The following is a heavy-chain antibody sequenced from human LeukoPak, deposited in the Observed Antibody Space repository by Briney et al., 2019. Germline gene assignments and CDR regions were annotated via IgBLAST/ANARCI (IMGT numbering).Heavy chain of an antibody. J-gene: IGHJ4*02. CDR2: VDPSGDIA. CDR1: GYTFIHYY. D-gene: IGHD3-10*01. CDR3: ARDSFGVRGFDH. Sequence: ASVKVSCKTSGYTFIHYYMHWVRQASGEGFEWMGIVDPSGDIATYAQKFQGRVTLTTDTSTSTFYMELGSLRSEDTAIYYCARDSFGVRGFDHWGQGTPVTVSS. V-gene: IGHV1-46*01.